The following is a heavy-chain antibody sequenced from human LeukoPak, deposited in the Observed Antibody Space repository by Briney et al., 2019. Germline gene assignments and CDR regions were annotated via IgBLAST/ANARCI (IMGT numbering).Heavy chain of an antibody. V-gene: IGHV3-74*01. J-gene: IGHJ4*02. Sequence: GGSLRLSCAASGFTFSSYWMHWVRRGPGKGLVWVSRINSDGSSTRHADSVKGRFTISRDNAKNMVYLQMNSLRDEDAAVYYCARDRDGPDYWGQGTLVTVSS. CDR1: GFTFSSYW. D-gene: IGHD5-24*01. CDR3: ARDRDGPDY. CDR2: INSDGSST.